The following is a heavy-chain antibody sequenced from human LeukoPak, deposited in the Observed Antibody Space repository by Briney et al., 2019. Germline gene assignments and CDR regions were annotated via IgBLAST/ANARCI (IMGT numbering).Heavy chain of an antibody. D-gene: IGHD4-17*01. CDR1: GYTFTSYY. CDR2: INPSGGST. Sequence: ASVKVSCKASGYTFTSYYMHWVRQAPGQGLEWMGIINPSGGSTSYAQKFQGRVTMIRDMSTSTVYMELSSLRSEDTAVYYCARPTYGDYYGFDYWGQGTLVTVSS. CDR3: ARPTYGDYYGFDY. V-gene: IGHV1-46*01. J-gene: IGHJ4*02.